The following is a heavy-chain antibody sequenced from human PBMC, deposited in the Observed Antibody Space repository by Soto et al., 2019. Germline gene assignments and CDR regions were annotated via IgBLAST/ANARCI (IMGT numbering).Heavy chain of an antibody. CDR1: GFTFSSFA. J-gene: IGHJ6*02. D-gene: IGHD6-13*01. CDR2: ISYDGSNK. V-gene: IGHV3-30-3*01. Sequence: GSLRLSCAASGFTFSSFAMHWVRQAPGKGLEWVAVISYDGSNKYYADSVKGRFTISRDNSKNTLYLQMNSLRAEDTAVYYCARERIAAAGSQYYYGMDVWGQGTTVTVSS. CDR3: ARERIAAAGSQYYYGMDV.